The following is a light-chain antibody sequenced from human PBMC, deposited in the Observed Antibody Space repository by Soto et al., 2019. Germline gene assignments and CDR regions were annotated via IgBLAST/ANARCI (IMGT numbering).Light chain of an antibody. Sequence: DIQMTQSPSTLSASVGDRVTITCRASQSISNWLAWYQQKPGKAPKLLTYDASTLENGVPSRFSGGGSGTEFTLTISSLQPDDFAAYYCQHYKSYPYTFGQGTELEIK. CDR2: DAS. CDR1: QSISNW. CDR3: QHYKSYPYT. V-gene: IGKV1-5*01. J-gene: IGKJ2*01.